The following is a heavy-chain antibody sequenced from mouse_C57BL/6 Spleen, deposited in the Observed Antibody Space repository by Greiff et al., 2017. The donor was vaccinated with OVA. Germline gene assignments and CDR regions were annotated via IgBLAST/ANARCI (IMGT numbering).Heavy chain of an antibody. CDR3: ARLRGLRYYFDY. V-gene: IGHV5-4*03. D-gene: IGHD2-4*01. J-gene: IGHJ2*01. CDR2: ISDGGSYT. Sequence: DVMLVESGGGLVKPGGSLKLSCAASGFTFSSYAMSWVRQTPEKRLEWVATISDGGSYTYYPDNVKGRFTISRDNAKNNLYLQMSHLKSEDTAMYYCARLRGLRYYFDYWGQGTTLTVSS. CDR1: GFTFSSYA.